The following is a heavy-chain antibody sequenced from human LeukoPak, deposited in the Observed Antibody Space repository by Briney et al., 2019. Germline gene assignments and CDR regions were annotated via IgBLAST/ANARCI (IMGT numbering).Heavy chain of an antibody. CDR3: TTSGGRDGGY. J-gene: IGHJ4*02. V-gene: IGHV3-11*01. CDR1: GDTFTDYY. D-gene: IGHD5-24*01. Sequence: GGSLRLSCAASGDTFTDYYMTWLRQAPGKGPEWLSLIDPSGNNAYYADSVKGRFTISRDNAKNSLYLQMNGLRVEDTAVYYCTTSGGRDGGYWGQGTLVTVSS. CDR2: IDPSGNNA.